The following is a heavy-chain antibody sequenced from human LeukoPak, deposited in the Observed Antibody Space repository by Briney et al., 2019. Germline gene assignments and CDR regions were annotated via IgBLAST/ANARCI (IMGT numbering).Heavy chain of an antibody. V-gene: IGHV1-2*02. CDR2: INPNSGGT. Sequence: ASVKVSCKASGYTFTGYYMHWVRQAPGQGLEWMGWINPNSGGTNYAQKFQGRVTMTRDTSISTAYMEPSRLRSDDTAVYYCARELELRGGADYWGQGTLVTVSS. CDR1: GYTFTGYY. J-gene: IGHJ4*02. D-gene: IGHD1-7*01. CDR3: ARELELRGGADY.